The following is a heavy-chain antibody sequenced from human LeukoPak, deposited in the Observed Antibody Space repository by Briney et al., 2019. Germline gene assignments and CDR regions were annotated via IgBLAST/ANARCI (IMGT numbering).Heavy chain of an antibody. CDR2: VSYDGSNK. CDR3: VKGLVAANVFDY. V-gene: IGHV3-30*18. J-gene: IGHJ4*02. CDR1: GFTFSSYG. Sequence: QPGGSPRLSCAASGFTFSSYGMHWVRQAPGKGLEWVAVVSYDGSNKYYADSVKGRFTISRDNSKNTLYLQMNSLRAEDTAVYYCVKGLVAANVFDYWGQGTLVTVSS. D-gene: IGHD1-26*01.